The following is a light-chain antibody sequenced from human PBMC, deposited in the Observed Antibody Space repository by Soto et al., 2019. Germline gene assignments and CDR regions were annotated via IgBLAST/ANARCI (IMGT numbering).Light chain of an antibody. Sequence: DIQMTQSPSSLSASVGDRVTIACRASQSISSYLNWYQQKPGKAPKLLIYAASSLQSGVPSRFSGSGSGTHFTLTICSLQPEDFATYYCQQSYSTPYTFGQGTKLEIK. J-gene: IGKJ2*01. CDR1: QSISSY. CDR3: QQSYSTPYT. CDR2: AAS. V-gene: IGKV1-39*01.